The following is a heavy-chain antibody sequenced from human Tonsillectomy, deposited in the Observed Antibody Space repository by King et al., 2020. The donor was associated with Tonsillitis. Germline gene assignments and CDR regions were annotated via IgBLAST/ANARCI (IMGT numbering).Heavy chain of an antibody. CDR1: GFTFSSHG. D-gene: IGHD6-19*01. V-gene: IGHV3-30*18. CDR2: ISYDGSHK. Sequence: HVQLVESGGGVVQPGRSLRLSCAASGFTFSSHGMHWVRQAPGKGLEWVAAISYDGSHKYYADSVKGRFTISRDNSKHTLYLQMNSLRAEDTAVYYCAKEPRPVPGAEYFQHWGQGSLVTVSS. J-gene: IGHJ1*01. CDR3: AKEPRPVPGAEYFQH.